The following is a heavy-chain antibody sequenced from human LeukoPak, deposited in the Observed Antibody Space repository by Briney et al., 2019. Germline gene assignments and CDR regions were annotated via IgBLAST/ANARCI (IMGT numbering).Heavy chain of an antibody. Sequence: ASVKVSCKASGYTFTSYYMHWVRQAPGQGLEWMGIINPSGGSTSYAQKFQGRVTMTRDTSTSAVYMELSSLRSEDTAVYYCARDNNMVANYYYYYMDVWGKGTTVTISS. V-gene: IGHV1-46*01. CDR1: GYTFTSYY. CDR3: ARDNNMVANYYYYYMDV. J-gene: IGHJ6*03. D-gene: IGHD5-12*01. CDR2: INPSGGST.